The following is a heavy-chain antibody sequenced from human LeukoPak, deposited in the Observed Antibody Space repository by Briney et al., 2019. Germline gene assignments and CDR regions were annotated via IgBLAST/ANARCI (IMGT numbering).Heavy chain of an antibody. Sequence: GGSLRLSCAASGFTFTNYAMSWVRQAPGKGLEWVSYISSSGSTIYYADSVKGRFTISRDNAKNSLYLQMNSLRAEDTAVYYCAARDGYNSGDDAFDIWGQGTMVTVSS. V-gene: IGHV3-11*01. D-gene: IGHD5-24*01. CDR3: AARDGYNSGDDAFDI. J-gene: IGHJ3*02. CDR2: ISSSGSTI. CDR1: GFTFTNYA.